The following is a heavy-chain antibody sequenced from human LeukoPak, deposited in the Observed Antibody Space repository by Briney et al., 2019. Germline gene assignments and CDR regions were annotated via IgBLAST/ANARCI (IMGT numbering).Heavy chain of an antibody. D-gene: IGHD5-18*01. CDR2: INSDGSST. CDR3: ARDRDTDMVILDY. CDR1: GFPFSSYW. J-gene: IGHJ4*02. Sequence: GGSLRLSCAASGFPFSSYWMHWVRQTPGKGLVWVSRINSDGSSTNYADSVKGRFTISRDNAKNSLFLEMNSLRAEDTAIYYCARDRDTDMVILDYWGQGTLVTVSS. V-gene: IGHV3-74*01.